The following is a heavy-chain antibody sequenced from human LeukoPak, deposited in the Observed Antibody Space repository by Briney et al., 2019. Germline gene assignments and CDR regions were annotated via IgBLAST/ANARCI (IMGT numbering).Heavy chain of an antibody. Sequence: PGGSLRLSCAASGFTFSSYAMHWVRQAPGKGLEWVALILYDGSNKYYADSVKGRFTISRDNSKNTLYLQMNSLRAEDTAVYYCAKTHAVIVGATTDYWGQGTLVTVSS. CDR1: GFTFSSYA. CDR2: ILYDGSNK. V-gene: IGHV3-30*04. D-gene: IGHD1-26*01. J-gene: IGHJ4*02. CDR3: AKTHAVIVGATTDY.